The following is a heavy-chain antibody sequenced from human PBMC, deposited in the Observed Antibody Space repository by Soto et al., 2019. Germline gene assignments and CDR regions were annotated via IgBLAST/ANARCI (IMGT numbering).Heavy chain of an antibody. CDR3: ARGIVVVPAPMDY. J-gene: IGHJ4*02. Sequence: PGGSLKLACAASGFTFSSYLMHWVRQAPGKGLVWVSRINSDGSSTSYADSVKGRFTISRDNAKNTLYLQMNSLRAEDTAVYYCARGIVVVPAPMDYWGQGTLVTVSS. CDR2: INSDGSST. V-gene: IGHV3-74*01. CDR1: GFTFSSYL. D-gene: IGHD2-2*01.